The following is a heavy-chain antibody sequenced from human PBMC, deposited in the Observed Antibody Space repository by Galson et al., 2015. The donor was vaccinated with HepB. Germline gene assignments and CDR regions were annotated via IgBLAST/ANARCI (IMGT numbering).Heavy chain of an antibody. J-gene: IGHJ6*03. D-gene: IGHD3-3*01. CDR1: GFTFSSYS. V-gene: IGHV3-21*01. CDR2: ISSSSSYI. CDR3: ARDLFDFWSGYYYYYYMDV. Sequence: SLRLSCAASGFTFSSYSMNWVRQAPGKGLEWVSSISSSSSYIYYADSVKGRFTISRDNAKNSLYLQMNSLRAEDTAVYYCARDLFDFWSGYYYYYYMDVWGKGTTVTVSS.